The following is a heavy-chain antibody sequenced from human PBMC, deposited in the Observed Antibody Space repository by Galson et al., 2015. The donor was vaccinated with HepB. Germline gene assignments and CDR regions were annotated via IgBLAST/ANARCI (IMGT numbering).Heavy chain of an antibody. V-gene: IGHV5-51*01. CDR3: ARHQGGGWFDP. CDR1: GYTFSNYW. J-gene: IGHJ5*02. Sequence: QSGAEVKKPGESLKISCQGSGYTFSNYWIGWVRQMPGKGLEWMGIINPADSDTRYSPSFLGLVTISADKSIRTAYLQWSSLKASDSAIYYCARHQGGGWFDPWGQGTLVTVSS. D-gene: IGHD3-10*01. CDR2: INPADSDT.